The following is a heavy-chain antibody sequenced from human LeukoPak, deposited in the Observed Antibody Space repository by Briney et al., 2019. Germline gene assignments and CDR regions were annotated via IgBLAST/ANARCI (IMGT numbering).Heavy chain of an antibody. V-gene: IGHV3-23*01. J-gene: IGHJ4*02. CDR1: GFTFSSYA. CDR3: AKATTVTTKGGFDY. Sequence: GGSLRLSCTASGFTFSSYAMSWVRQARGEGLEWLSAISDSGGSTYHADSVKGRITIYRDNSKNTLYLQMNSLRAEDRAVYYCAKATTVTTKGGFDYWGQGTLVTVSS. CDR2: ISDSGGST. D-gene: IGHD4-17*01.